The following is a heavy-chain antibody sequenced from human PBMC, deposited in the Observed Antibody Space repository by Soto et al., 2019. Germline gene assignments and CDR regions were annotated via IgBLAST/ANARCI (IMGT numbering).Heavy chain of an antibody. CDR3: ARDFTKSSSWPYYFDY. D-gene: IGHD6-13*01. Sequence: QVPLVQSGAEVKKPGASVKVSCKASGYTFTTYGISWVRQAPGQGLEWMGWISAYSGSTKFAQKLQGRVTMTTDTSTTTAYMELRSLTSDDTAVYHCARDFTKSSSWPYYFDYWGQGTLVTVS. CDR1: GYTFTTYG. CDR2: ISAYSGST. J-gene: IGHJ4*02. V-gene: IGHV1-18*01.